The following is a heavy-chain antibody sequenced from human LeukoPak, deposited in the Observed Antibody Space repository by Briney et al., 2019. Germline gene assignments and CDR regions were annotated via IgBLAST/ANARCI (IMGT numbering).Heavy chain of an antibody. J-gene: IGHJ1*01. CDR3: ATYSSSNAREFQY. V-gene: IGHV3-7*01. CDR2: IKQDGSET. D-gene: IGHD2-2*01. Sequence: GGYLRLSCEASGFTFSSYWMSWVRQAPGKGLEWVANIKQDGSETYYVDSVKGRFTISRDNAKNSLYLQMNSLRAEDTAVYYGATYSSSNAREFQYWGQGTLVTVSS. CDR1: GFTFSSYW.